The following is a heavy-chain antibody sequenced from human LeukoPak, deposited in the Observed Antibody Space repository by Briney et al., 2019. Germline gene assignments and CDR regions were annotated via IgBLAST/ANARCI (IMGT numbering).Heavy chain of an antibody. CDR3: ARGGPGFSSSWYGNWFDP. D-gene: IGHD6-13*01. Sequence: ASVKVSCTASGYTFTTYHIIWVRQAPGQGLEWMGWISTYNGDTNYTQKLQGRVTMTSETSTSTAYMELRGLRSDDTAVYFCARGGPGFSSSWYGNWFDPWGQGTLVTVSS. CDR1: GYTFTTYH. V-gene: IGHV1-18*01. J-gene: IGHJ5*02. CDR2: ISTYNGDT.